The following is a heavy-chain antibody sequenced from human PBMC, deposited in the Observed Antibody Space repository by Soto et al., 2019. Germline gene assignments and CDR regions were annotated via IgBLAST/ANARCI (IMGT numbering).Heavy chain of an antibody. CDR1: GFTFSSYS. V-gene: IGHV3-21*01. CDR2: ISSSSSYI. J-gene: IGHJ4*02. D-gene: IGHD6-19*01. CDR3: ARFKLWLGFDY. Sequence: VGSLRLSCAASGFTFSSYSMNWVRQAPGKGLEWVSSISSSSSYIYYADSVKGRFTISRDNAKNSLYLQMNSLRAEDTAVYYCARFKLWLGFDYWGQGTLVTVSS.